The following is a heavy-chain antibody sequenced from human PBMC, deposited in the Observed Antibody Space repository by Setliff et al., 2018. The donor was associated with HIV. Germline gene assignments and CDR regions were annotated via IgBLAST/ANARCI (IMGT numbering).Heavy chain of an antibody. Sequence: SETLSLTCNVSGYFLISGYHWGWLRQAPGKGLEWIGCVYHTGSAYYNPSLKSRLTMSVDTSRNQFSLKLRSVTAADTAVYYCARDRRETHFNYYYGMDVWGRGTTVTVSS. D-gene: IGHD1-26*01. CDR2: VYHTGSA. CDR3: ARDRRETHFNYYYGMDV. V-gene: IGHV4-38-2*02. J-gene: IGHJ6*02. CDR1: GYFLISGYH.